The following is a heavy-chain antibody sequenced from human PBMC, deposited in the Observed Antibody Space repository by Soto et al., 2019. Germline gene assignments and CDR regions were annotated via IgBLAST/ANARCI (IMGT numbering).Heavy chain of an antibody. CDR3: ARDPSIAMVRGAQFYY. CDR2: ISSSSAYI. V-gene: IGHV3-21*01. CDR1: GFTFSSYS. J-gene: IGHJ4*02. Sequence: EVQLVESGGGLVKPGGSLRLSCAPSGFTFSSYSMNWVRQAPGKGLEWLSSISSSSAYIFYADSVKGRFTISRDNAKNSLFLHMNSLRAEDTAVDYCARDPSIAMVRGAQFYYWGQGTLVNVSS. D-gene: IGHD3-10*01.